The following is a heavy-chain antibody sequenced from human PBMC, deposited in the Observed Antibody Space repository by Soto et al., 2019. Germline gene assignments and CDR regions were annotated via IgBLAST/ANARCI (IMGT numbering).Heavy chain of an antibody. V-gene: IGHV3-48*02. CDR2: ITSGNTI. Sequence: EVQLMESGGGLVQPGGSLRLSCAASGFTFSSYSMNWVRQAPGKGLEWVSCITSGNTIYYADSVKRRFTISRDNAKNSLCLQMTSLRDEDTAVYYCARRYDCGDYWGQGTLVTVSS. CDR3: ARRYDCGDY. J-gene: IGHJ4*02. D-gene: IGHD2-21*02. CDR1: GFTFSSYS.